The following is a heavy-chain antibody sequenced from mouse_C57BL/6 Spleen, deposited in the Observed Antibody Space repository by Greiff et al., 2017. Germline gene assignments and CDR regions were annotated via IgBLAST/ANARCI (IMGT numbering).Heavy chain of an antibody. CDR2: ISSGSSTI. V-gene: IGHV5-17*01. Sequence: DVKLQESGGGLVKPGGSLKLSCAASGFTFSDYGMHWVRQAPEKGLEWVAYISSGSSTIYYADTVKGRFTISRDNAKNTLFLQMTSLRSEDTAMYYCARGDHYGGYFDVWGTGTTVTVSS. CDR3: ARGDHYGGYFDV. D-gene: IGHD1-1*01. J-gene: IGHJ1*03. CDR1: GFTFSDYG.